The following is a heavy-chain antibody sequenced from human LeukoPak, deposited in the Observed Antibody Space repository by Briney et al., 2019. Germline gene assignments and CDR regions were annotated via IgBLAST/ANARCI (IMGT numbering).Heavy chain of an antibody. CDR2: IIPIFGTA. J-gene: IGHJ6*03. D-gene: IGHD6-6*01. CDR1: GYTFTSYA. CDR3: ARGYSSSPHYYYYMDV. V-gene: IGHV1-69*13. Sequence: SVKVSCKASGYTFTSYAISWVRQAPGQGLEWMGGIIPIFGTANYAQKFQGRVTITADESTSTAYMELSSLRSEDTAVYYCARGYSSSPHYYYYMDVWGKGTTVTVSS.